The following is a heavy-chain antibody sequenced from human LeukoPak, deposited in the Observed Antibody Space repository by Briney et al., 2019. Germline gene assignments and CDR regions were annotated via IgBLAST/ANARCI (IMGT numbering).Heavy chain of an antibody. CDR2: INQDGSEK. V-gene: IGHV3-7*01. Sequence: GSLRLSFASSVFTFISYWMNWVRQARGKGVEGVANINQDGSEKYYVYSVRGGSTDSRHNARNSLYLHFNTLRAEDTALYYCARTGEDYSDNSGYGGFDPWGQGTLVTVSS. J-gene: IGHJ5*02. CDR3: ARTGEDYSDNSGYGGFDP. D-gene: IGHD3-22*01. CDR1: VFTFISYW.